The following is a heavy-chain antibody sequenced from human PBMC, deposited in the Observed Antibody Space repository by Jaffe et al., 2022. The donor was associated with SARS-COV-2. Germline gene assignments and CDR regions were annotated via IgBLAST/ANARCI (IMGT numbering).Heavy chain of an antibody. CDR3: ARDGLVAGIWDY. Sequence: EVQLVESGGGLVQPGGSLRLSCAASGFTFGSYSMNWVRRAPGKGLEWVSYISSSGTTIYYADSVRGRITSSRDNAKNSLYLQMNSLRAEDTAVYYCARDGLVAGIWDYWGQGTLVTVSS. J-gene: IGHJ4*02. CDR2: ISSSGTTI. V-gene: IGHV3-48*01. D-gene: IGHD2-21*01. CDR1: GFTFGSYS.